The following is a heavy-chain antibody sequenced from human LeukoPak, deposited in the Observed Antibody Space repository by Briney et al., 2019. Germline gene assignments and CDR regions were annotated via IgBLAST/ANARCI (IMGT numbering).Heavy chain of an antibody. J-gene: IGHJ4*02. D-gene: IGHD6-19*01. Sequence: ASVKVCCKASGYTFTNYAISWVRQAPGQGLEWMGWISAYNDNTNYAQKLQGRVTMTTDTSTSTAYMELRSLRSDDTAVYYCEREPYSSDWFPFNCWGQGTLVTVSS. CDR2: ISAYNDNT. CDR1: GYTFTNYA. V-gene: IGHV1-18*01. CDR3: EREPYSSDWFPFNC.